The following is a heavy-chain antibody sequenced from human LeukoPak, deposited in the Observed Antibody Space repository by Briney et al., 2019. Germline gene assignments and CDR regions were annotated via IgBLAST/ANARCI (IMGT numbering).Heavy chain of an antibody. Sequence: GGSLRLSCAASGFTVSSNYMSWVRQAPGKGLKWVSGISWNSGSIGYADSVKGRFTISRDNAKNSLYLQMNSLRAEDMALYYCAKAEYSSGWYYFDYWGQGTLVTVSS. J-gene: IGHJ4*02. CDR1: GFTVSSNY. V-gene: IGHV3-9*03. D-gene: IGHD6-19*01. CDR3: AKAEYSSGWYYFDY. CDR2: ISWNSGSI.